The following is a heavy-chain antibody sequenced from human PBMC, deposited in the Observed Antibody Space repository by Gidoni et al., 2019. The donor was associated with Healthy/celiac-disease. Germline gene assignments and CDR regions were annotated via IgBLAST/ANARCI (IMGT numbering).Heavy chain of an antibody. CDR2: IYYSGST. CDR1: GSSGSSYC. Sequence: QVQLQEAGPGLVQRSENLSITCTVSGSSGSSYCWSWLRQPPGKGLVWIVYIYYSGSTNYNPSLKSRFTISGDTSKNQFSLKLSSVTAADTAVYYCARVRIYGATAYFDYWGQGTLVTVSS. V-gene: IGHV4-59*02. J-gene: IGHJ4*02. CDR3: ARVRIYGATAYFDY. D-gene: IGHD5-18*01.